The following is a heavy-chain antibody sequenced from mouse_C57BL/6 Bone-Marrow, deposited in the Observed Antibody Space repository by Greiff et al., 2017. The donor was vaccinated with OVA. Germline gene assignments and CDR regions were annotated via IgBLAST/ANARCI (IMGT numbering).Heavy chain of an antibody. D-gene: IGHD6-2*01. V-gene: IGHV1-78*01. J-gene: IGHJ3*01. Sequence: QVQLQQSDAELVKPGASVKISCKVSGYTFTDHTIHWMTQRHEQGREWIGYIYPRDGSPKYNEKLKGKATLTAEKSSSTAYMQLNSLTSEDSAFYFCARVLFSWFAYWGQAALVTVSS. CDR2: IYPRDGSP. CDR3: ARVLFSWFAY. CDR1: GYTFTDHT.